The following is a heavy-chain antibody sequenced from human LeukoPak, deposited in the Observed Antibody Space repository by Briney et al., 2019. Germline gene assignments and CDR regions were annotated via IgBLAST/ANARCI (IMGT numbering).Heavy chain of an antibody. CDR3: ARQVRQLRAFDY. Sequence: SETLSLTCAVPGYSISSGYYWGWIRQPPGKGLEWIGSIYHSGSTYYNPSLKSRVTISVDTSNNQFSLKLSSVTAADTAVYYCARQVRQLRAFDYWGQGTLVTVSS. D-gene: IGHD2-2*01. CDR1: GYSISSGYY. CDR2: IYHSGST. V-gene: IGHV4-38-2*01. J-gene: IGHJ4*02.